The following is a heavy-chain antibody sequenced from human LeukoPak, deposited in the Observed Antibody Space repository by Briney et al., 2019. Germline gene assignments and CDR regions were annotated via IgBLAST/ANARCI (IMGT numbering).Heavy chain of an antibody. CDR3: PRDHSPSGRQGWFDP. D-gene: IGHD3-10*01. V-gene: IGHV1-69*04. CDR1: GGTFSSCT. CDR2: IIPILGIA. J-gene: IGHJ5*02. Sequence: SVKVSCKASGGTFSSCTISWVRQAPGQGLEWMGRIIPILGIANYAQKFQGRVTITADKSTSTAYMELSSLRSEDTPVYYCPRDHSPSGRQGWFDPWGQGTLVTVSS.